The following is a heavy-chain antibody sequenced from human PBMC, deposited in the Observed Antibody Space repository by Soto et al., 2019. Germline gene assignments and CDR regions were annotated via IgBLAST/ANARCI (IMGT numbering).Heavy chain of an antibody. CDR1: GYTFTSYD. CDR2: MNPNSGNT. J-gene: IGHJ6*02. V-gene: IGHV1-8*01. Sequence: QVQLVQSGAEVKKPGASVKVSCKASGYTFTSYDINWVRQATGQGLEWMGWMNPNSGNTGCAQKFQGRVTMTRNTSISTAYMELSSLRSEDTAVYYCARDNWNRERYYYYGMDVWGQGTTVTVSS. D-gene: IGHD1-20*01. CDR3: ARDNWNRERYYYYGMDV.